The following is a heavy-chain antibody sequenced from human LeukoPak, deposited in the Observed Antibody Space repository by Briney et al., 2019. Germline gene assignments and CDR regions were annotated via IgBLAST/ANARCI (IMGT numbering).Heavy chain of an antibody. J-gene: IGHJ4*02. D-gene: IGHD6-19*01. V-gene: IGHV3-21*01. CDR3: ASSGWSLLYYFDY. CDR1: GFTFSSYS. CDR2: ISSSSSYI. Sequence: GGSLRLSCAASGFTFSSYSMNWVRQAPGNGLEWVSSISSSSSYIYYADSVKGRFTISRDNAKNSLYLQMNSLRAEDTAVYYCASSGWSLLYYFDYWGQGTLVTVSS.